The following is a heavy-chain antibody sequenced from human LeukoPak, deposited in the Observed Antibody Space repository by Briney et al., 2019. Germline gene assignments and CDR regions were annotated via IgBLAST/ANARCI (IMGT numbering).Heavy chain of an antibody. V-gene: IGHV3-23*01. CDR3: AKDLPYVQRGYYFDY. J-gene: IGHJ4*02. CDR1: GFIFGSYA. Sequence: GGSLRLSCAASGFIFGSYAMSWVRQAPGKGLEWVSAISGSGGSTYYADSVKGRFTISRDNSKNTLYLQMNSLRVEDTAVYYCAKDLPYVQRGYYFDYWGQGTLVTVSS. D-gene: IGHD3-16*01. CDR2: ISGSGGST.